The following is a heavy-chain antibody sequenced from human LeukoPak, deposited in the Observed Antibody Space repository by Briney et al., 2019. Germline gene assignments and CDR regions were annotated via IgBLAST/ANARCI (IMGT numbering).Heavy chain of an antibody. CDR3: ARSSTSFSYYYYMDV. J-gene: IGHJ6*03. D-gene: IGHD2-2*01. CDR2: IIPILGIA. CDR1: GGTFSSYA. V-gene: IGHV1-69*04. Sequence: SVKVSCKASGGTFSSYAISWVRQAPGQGLEWMGRIIPILGIANYAQKFQGRVTITADKSTSTAYMELSSLRSDDTAVYYCARSSTSFSYYYYMDVWGKGTTVTVSS.